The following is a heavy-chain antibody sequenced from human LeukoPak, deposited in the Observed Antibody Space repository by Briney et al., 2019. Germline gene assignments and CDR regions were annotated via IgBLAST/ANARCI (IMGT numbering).Heavy chain of an antibody. CDR3: ARTQSQSGSYRYYFGY. D-gene: IGHD1-26*01. Sequence: KTSETLSLTCTVPGASVGSAGYYWSWIRQPPGGGLEWIGYIYYIRNTNYNPSLKSRVTMSLDPSENQFSLKLNSVTAADTAVYYCARTQSQSGSYRYYFGYWGQGTLVTVSS. J-gene: IGHJ4*02. CDR1: GASVGSAGYY. CDR2: IYYIRNT. V-gene: IGHV4-61*08.